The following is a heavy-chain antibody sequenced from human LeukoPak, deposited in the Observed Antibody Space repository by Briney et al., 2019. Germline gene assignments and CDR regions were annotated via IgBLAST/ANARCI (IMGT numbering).Heavy chain of an antibody. V-gene: IGHV4-39*07. J-gene: IGHJ6*03. Sequence: SETLSLTCTVSGGSITSSIYYWGWIRQPPGKGLEWIGSIYYSGSTYYNPSLKSRVTISVEKAKNQFSLKLSSVTAADTAVYYCAREATGPNLWFGELVDYYYMDVWGKGTTVTVSS. D-gene: IGHD3-10*01. CDR1: GGSITSSIYY. CDR2: IYYSGST. CDR3: AREATGPNLWFGELVDYYYMDV.